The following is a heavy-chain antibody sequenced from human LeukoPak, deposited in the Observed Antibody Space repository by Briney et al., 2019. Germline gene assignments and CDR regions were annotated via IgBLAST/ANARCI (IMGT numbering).Heavy chain of an antibody. Sequence: GRSLRLSCAASGFTFSSYAMHWVRQAPGKGLEWVAVISYDGSNKYYADSVKGRFTISRDNSKNTLYLQMNSLRAEDTAVYYCAREGSLTYFDYWGQGTLVTVSS. V-gene: IGHV3-30-3*01. CDR3: AREGSLTYFDY. J-gene: IGHJ4*02. CDR1: GFTFSSYA. CDR2: ISYDGSNK. D-gene: IGHD3-10*01.